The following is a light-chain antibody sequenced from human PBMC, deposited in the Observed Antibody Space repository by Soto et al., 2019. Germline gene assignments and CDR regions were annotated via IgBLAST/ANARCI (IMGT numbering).Light chain of an antibody. CDR2: AAS. Sequence: DIQMTQSPSSLSASVGDRVTITCRASQSISSYLNWYQQKPGKAPKLLIYAASSLQSGVPSRFSGSGSGTDFPLNISSLQPEDFATYYCQQSYSTPFMYTFGQGTKLEIK. J-gene: IGKJ2*01. CDR1: QSISSY. V-gene: IGKV1-39*01. CDR3: QQSYSTPFMYT.